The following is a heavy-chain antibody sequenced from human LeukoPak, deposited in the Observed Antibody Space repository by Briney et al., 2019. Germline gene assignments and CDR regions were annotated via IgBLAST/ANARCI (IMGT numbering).Heavy chain of an antibody. Sequence: GASVIVSCKASGYTFTGYYMHWVRQAPGQGLEWMGRINPNSGGTNFAHQGWVTMTRDTSISTAYMELSRLRSDDTAVYYCARQEVTTKYYGMDVRGKGTTVTVSS. D-gene: IGHD4-17*01. CDR2: INPNSGGT. CDR1: GYTFTGYY. CDR3: ARQEVTTKYYGMDV. V-gene: IGHV1-2*04. J-gene: IGHJ6*04.